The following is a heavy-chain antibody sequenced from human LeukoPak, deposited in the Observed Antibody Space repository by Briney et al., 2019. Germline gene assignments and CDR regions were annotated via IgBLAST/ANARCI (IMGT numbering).Heavy chain of an antibody. Sequence: GGSLRLSCAASGFTFSTYGMHWVRQAPGKGLEWVAVISYDGSNKYYADSVKGRFTISRDNSKNTLYLQMNSLRAEDTAVYYCARSGGLQKFDYWGQGTLVTVSS. J-gene: IGHJ4*02. V-gene: IGHV3-30*03. CDR1: GFTFSTYG. CDR2: ISYDGSNK. CDR3: ARSGGLQKFDY. D-gene: IGHD4-11*01.